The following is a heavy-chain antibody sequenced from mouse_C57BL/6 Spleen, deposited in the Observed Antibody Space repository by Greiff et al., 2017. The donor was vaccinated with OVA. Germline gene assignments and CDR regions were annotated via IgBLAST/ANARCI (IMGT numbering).Heavy chain of an antibody. J-gene: IGHJ2*01. CDR2: INPYNGGT. Sequence: VQLQQSGPVLVKPGASVKMSCKASGYTFTDYYMNWVKQSHGKSLEWIGVINPYNGGTSYNQKFKGKATLTVDKSSSTAYMELNSLTSEDSAVYYCARELRLRNGGYFDYWGQGTTLTVSS. CDR3: ARELRLRNGGYFDY. D-gene: IGHD3-2*02. CDR1: GYTFTDYY. V-gene: IGHV1-19*01.